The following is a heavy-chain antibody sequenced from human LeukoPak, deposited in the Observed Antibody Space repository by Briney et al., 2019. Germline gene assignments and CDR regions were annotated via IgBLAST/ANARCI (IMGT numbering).Heavy chain of an antibody. CDR2: IKQDGSEK. CDR3: AREGDIVVVPAAQDAFDI. V-gene: IGHV3-7*01. Sequence: GSLRLSCAASGFTFSSYWMSWVRQAPGKGLEWVANIKQDGSEKYYVDSVKGRFTISRDNAKNSLYLQMNSLRAEDTAVYYCAREGDIVVVPAAQDAFDIWGQGTMVTVSS. CDR1: GFTFSSYW. D-gene: IGHD2-2*01. J-gene: IGHJ3*02.